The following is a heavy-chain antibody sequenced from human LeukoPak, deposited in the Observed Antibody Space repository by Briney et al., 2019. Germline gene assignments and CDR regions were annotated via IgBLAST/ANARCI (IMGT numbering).Heavy chain of an antibody. V-gene: IGHV3-21*01. D-gene: IGHD3-3*01. CDR1: GSTFSSYS. Sequence: GGSLRLSCAASGSTFSSYSMNWVRQAPGKGLKWVSSISSSSYIYYADSVKGRFTISRDNAKNSLYLQMNSLRAEDTAVYYCASYFWSGSRYYFDYWGQGTLVTVSS. CDR3: ASYFWSGSRYYFDY. CDR2: ISSSSYI. J-gene: IGHJ4*02.